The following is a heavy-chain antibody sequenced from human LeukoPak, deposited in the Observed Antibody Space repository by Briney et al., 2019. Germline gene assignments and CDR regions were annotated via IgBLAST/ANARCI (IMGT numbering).Heavy chain of an antibody. V-gene: IGHV1-2*02. Sequence: GASVKVSCKASGYTFTGYYMHWVRQAPGQGLEWMGWINPNSGGTNYAQKFQGRVTMTRDTSISTAYMELSRLRSDDTAVYYCARVSGWTYYYMDVWGKGTTVTISS. D-gene: IGHD6-19*01. CDR1: GYTFTGYY. J-gene: IGHJ6*03. CDR2: INPNSGGT. CDR3: ARVSGWTYYYMDV.